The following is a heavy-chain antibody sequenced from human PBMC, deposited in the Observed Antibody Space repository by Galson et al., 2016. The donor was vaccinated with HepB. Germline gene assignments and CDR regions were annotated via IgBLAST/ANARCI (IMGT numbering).Heavy chain of an antibody. CDR2: VSGSGSNT. J-gene: IGHJ4*02. Sequence: SLRLSCAASGFTFSSYAITWVRQAPGKGLEWVSAVSGSGSNTFYADSVKGRFTVSRDNSKNTVFLQMNSLRADDTAVYSCAKVIAAAHFDHWGQGTLVTVSS. CDR1: GFTFSSYA. CDR3: AKVIAAAHFDH. V-gene: IGHV3-23*01. D-gene: IGHD6-13*01.